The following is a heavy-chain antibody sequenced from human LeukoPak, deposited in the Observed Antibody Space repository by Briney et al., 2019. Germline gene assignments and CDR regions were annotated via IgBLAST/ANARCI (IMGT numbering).Heavy chain of an antibody. Sequence: PSETLSLTCTVSGFSISHGYYWGWVRQSPGKGLEWIGSIYHSGSTDYNPSLKSRVTMSVDTSKNQFSLKLSSVTAADTAVYYCARIVVHYYYYYYMDVWGKGTTVTVSS. CDR3: ARIVVHYYYYYYMDV. CDR2: IYHSGST. D-gene: IGHD2-15*01. CDR1: GFSISHGYY. V-gene: IGHV4-38-2*02. J-gene: IGHJ6*03.